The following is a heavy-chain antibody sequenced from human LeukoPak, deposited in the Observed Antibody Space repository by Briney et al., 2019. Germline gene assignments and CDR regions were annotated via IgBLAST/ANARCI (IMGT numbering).Heavy chain of an antibody. CDR2: IGGSGT. CDR1: GFTFTNYA. V-gene: IGHV3-23*01. Sequence: GGSLRLSCAASGFTFTNYAMSWVRQAPGKGLEWVSGIGGSGTYYADSVRGRFTISRDTSKNTLHLQMSSLRPEDTAMYYCAKDGGFTSTSHYFDYWGQGPLVTVSS. D-gene: IGHD2-2*01. J-gene: IGHJ4*02. CDR3: AKDGGFTSTSHYFDY.